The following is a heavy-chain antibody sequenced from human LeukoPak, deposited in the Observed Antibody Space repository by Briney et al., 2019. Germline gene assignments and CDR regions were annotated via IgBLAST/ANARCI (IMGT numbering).Heavy chain of an antibody. J-gene: IGHJ4*02. CDR2: ISSSSSII. V-gene: IGHV3-48*01. CDR3: ARDGYYYDSSGSHQHFFDY. D-gene: IGHD3-22*01. CDR1: GFTFSSYS. Sequence: GGSLRLSCAASGFTFSSYSMNWVRQAPGKGLEWLSYISSSSSIIYYADSVKGRFTISRDNSKNTLYLQMNSLRAEDTAVYYCARDGYYYDSSGSHQHFFDYWGQGTLVTVSS.